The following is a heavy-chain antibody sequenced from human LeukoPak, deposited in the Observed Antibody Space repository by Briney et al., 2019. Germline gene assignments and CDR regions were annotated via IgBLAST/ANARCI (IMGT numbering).Heavy chain of an antibody. D-gene: IGHD6-13*01. V-gene: IGHV1-18*01. J-gene: IGHJ4*02. Sequence: ASVKVSCKASGYTFTSYGINWVRQAPGQGLEWMGGISAYNGNTNYAQKVQGRVTMTTDTSTSTAYMELRSLRSDDTAVYYCAKAHYSVAAAGMSDDWGQGTLVTVSS. CDR1: GYTFTSYG. CDR2: ISAYNGNT. CDR3: AKAHYSVAAAGMSDD.